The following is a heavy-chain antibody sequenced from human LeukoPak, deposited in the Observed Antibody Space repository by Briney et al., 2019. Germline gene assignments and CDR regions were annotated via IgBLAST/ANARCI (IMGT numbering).Heavy chain of an antibody. D-gene: IGHD3/OR15-3a*01. J-gene: IGHJ4*02. Sequence: SETLSLTCTVSGVSINSHYWSWIRQSPGKGREWIAYGHYSGATNYNPSLKSRVTISVDTSKNQFSLKLTSVSAADTAMYYCARHGTGTGYPLDYWGLGTLVTVSS. CDR2: GHYSGAT. CDR1: GVSINSHY. CDR3: ARHGTGTGYPLDY. V-gene: IGHV4-59*08.